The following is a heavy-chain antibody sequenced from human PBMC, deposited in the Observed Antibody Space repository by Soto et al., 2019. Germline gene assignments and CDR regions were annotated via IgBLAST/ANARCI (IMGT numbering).Heavy chain of an antibody. CDR2: IYYSGST. J-gene: IGHJ4*02. D-gene: IGHD6-25*01. Sequence: QLQLQESGPGLVKPSETLSLTCTVSRGSISSGTNYWAWIRQPPGKGLEWIANIYYSGSTFYNPSLKSRVTKALDTSKHQCPLKMRSVTDADTAVYYCARHEAGWYFGSWGQGTLVTVSS. V-gene: IGHV4-39*01. CDR1: RGSISSGTNY. CDR3: ARHEAGWYFGS.